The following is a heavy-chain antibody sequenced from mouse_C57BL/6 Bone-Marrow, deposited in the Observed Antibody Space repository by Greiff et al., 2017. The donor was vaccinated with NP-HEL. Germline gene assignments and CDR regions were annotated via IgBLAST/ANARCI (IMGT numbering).Heavy chain of an antibody. D-gene: IGHD1-1*01. V-gene: IGHV1-55*01. CDR1: GYTFTSYW. Sequence: VQVQQPGAELVKPGASVKMSCKASGYTFTSYWITWVKQRPGQGLEWIGDIYPGSGSTNYNEKFKSKATLTVDTSSSTAYMQLSSLTSEDSAVYYCARLGLYYYGSSFLYYAMDYWGQGTSVTVSS. CDR2: IYPGSGST. J-gene: IGHJ4*01. CDR3: ARLGLYYYGSSFLYYAMDY.